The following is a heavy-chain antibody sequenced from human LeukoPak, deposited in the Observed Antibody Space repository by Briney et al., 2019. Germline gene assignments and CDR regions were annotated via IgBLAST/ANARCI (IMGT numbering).Heavy chain of an antibody. V-gene: IGHV3-64D*06. CDR1: GFTFSSYA. CDR2: ISSNGGST. D-gene: IGHD3-10*01. J-gene: IGHJ4*02. Sequence: GGSLRLSCSASGFTFSSYAMHWVRQAPGKGLEYVSAISSNGGSTYYADSVKGRFTIPRDNSKNTLYLQMSSLRAEDTAVYYCVREGNYGSGSYYNPLFDYWGQGTLVTVSS. CDR3: VREGNYGSGSYYNPLFDY.